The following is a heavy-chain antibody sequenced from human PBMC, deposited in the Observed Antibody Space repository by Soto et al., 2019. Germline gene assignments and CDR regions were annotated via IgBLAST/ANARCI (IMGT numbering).Heavy chain of an antibody. V-gene: IGHV4-59*01. D-gene: IGHD2-8*01. CDR3: ARAGSVLMVYATDYYYYMDV. CDR2: IYYSGST. CDR1: GGSISSYY. Sequence: SETLSLTCTVSGGSISSYYWSWIQQPPGKGLEWIGYIYYSGSTNYNPSLKSRVTISVDTSKNQFSLKLSSVTAADTAVYYCARAGSVLMVYATDYYYYMDVWGKGTTVTVSS. J-gene: IGHJ6*03.